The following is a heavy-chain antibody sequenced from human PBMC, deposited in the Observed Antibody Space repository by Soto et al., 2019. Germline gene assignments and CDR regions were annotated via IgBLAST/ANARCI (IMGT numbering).Heavy chain of an antibody. D-gene: IGHD5-18*01. Sequence: QVQLVQSGPEVKKPGASVKVSCKASGYTFTTYGISWVRQAPGQGLEWMGWISGYNGQTNYAQKFRGRVTITTDTSTSTPYKDLRGLRPDDTAMYYWAREGRKGLWVEGRNALDAWGQGTTFTVSS. CDR1: GYTFTTYG. CDR3: AREGRKGLWVEGRNALDA. J-gene: IGHJ6*02. V-gene: IGHV1-18*01. CDR2: ISGYNGQT.